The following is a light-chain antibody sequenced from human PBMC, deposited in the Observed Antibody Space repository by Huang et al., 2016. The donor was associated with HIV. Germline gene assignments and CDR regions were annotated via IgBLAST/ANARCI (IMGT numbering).Light chain of an antibody. J-gene: IGKJ4*01. CDR2: DAS. CDR3: QQRSKSLT. Sequence: EIVLTQSPDTLSLSPGQRATLSCRASQSLNKFLNWYQHKPGQAPRLLFYDASNRAAGIPARFNGSGSGTDFTLTITSLKPEDFAIYYCQQRSKSLTFGGGTKVEIK. CDR1: QSLNKF. V-gene: IGKV3-11*01.